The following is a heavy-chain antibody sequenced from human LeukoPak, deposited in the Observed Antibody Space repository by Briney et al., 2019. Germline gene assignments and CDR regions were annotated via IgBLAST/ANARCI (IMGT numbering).Heavy chain of an antibody. CDR2: INHSGST. CDR1: GGSFSGYY. Sequence: SETLSLTCAVYGGSFSGYYWSWIRQPPGKGLEWIGEINHSGSTNYNPSLKSRVTISVDTSKNQFSLKLSSVNAADTAVYYCARLYSGYDLEDYWGQGTLVTVSS. CDR3: ARLYSGYDLEDY. D-gene: IGHD5-12*01. J-gene: IGHJ4*02. V-gene: IGHV4-34*01.